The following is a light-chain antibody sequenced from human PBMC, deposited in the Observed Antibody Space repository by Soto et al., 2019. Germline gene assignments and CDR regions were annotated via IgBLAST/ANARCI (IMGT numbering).Light chain of an antibody. J-gene: IGLJ1*01. Sequence: QSVLTQPASVSGSPGQSITISCTGTSSDVGGYKYVSWYQQHPGKAPKLMIYDVSNRPSGVSNRFSGSKSGNTASLTISGLQAEDEADYYCSSYTGSSSYVFGTGTKLTVL. CDR3: SSYTGSSSYV. CDR1: SSDVGGYKY. CDR2: DVS. V-gene: IGLV2-14*01.